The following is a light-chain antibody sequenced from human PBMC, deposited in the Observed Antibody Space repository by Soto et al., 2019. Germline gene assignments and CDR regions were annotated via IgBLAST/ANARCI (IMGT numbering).Light chain of an antibody. V-gene: IGLV1-44*01. Sequence: QSVLTQPPSASGTPGQRVTVSCSGSTSNIETNTVSWFQQLPRTAPKLLIYSNNQRPSGVPDRFSGSKSGTSASLATSGLQSEDEADYYCAAWDDSLNGPHYVFGTGTKVTVL. J-gene: IGLJ1*01. CDR3: AAWDDSLNGPHYV. CDR1: TSNIETNT. CDR2: SNN.